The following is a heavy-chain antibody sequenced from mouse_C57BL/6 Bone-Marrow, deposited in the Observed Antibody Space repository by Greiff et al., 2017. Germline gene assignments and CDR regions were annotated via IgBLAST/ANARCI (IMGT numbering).Heavy chain of an antibody. CDR2: ISDGGSYT. V-gene: IGHV5-4*01. J-gene: IGHJ2*01. CDR3: ARDDDYDLFDY. CDR1: GFTFSSYA. Sequence: EVMLVESGGGLVKPGGSLKLSCAASGFTFSSYAMSWVRQTPEKRLEWVATISDGGSYTYYPDNVKGRFTLSRDNAKNNLYLQMSHLKSEDTAMYYCARDDDYDLFDYWGQGTTLTVSS. D-gene: IGHD2-4*01.